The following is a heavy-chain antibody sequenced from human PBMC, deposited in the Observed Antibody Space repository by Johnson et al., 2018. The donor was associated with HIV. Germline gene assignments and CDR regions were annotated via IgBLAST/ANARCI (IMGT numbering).Heavy chain of an antibody. CDR1: GFTFDDYG. J-gene: IGHJ3*02. D-gene: IGHD6-6*01. CDR2: INWNGGST. V-gene: IGHV3-20*04. CDR3: AKDLDSSSWGAFDI. Sequence: VQLVESGGGVVQPGRSLRLSCAASGFTFDDYGMSWVRQAPGKGLEWVSGINWNGGSTGYADSVKGRFTISRDNSKNTLYLQMNSLRAEDTAVYYCAKDLDSSSWGAFDIWGQGTMVTVSS.